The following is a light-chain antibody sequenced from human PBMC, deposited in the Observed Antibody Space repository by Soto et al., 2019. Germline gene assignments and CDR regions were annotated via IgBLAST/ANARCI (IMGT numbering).Light chain of an antibody. Sequence: DIVMTQSPLSLPVTPGEPASISCSSSQSLLQSNGYNYLDWYLQKPVQSPQLLIYFGSYRASGVPDRFSGRVSGTDFTRKIRRVEAEDVGVYYCMQSQQSPPTFGQGTKVEI. CDR1: QSLLQSNGYNY. J-gene: IGKJ1*01. CDR3: MQSQQSPPT. V-gene: IGKV2-28*01. CDR2: FGS.